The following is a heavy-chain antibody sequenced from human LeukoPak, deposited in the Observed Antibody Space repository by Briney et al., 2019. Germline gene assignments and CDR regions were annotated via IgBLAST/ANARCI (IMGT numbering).Heavy chain of an antibody. Sequence: SETLSLTCTVSGYSISSGYYWGWIRQPPGKGMEWIGSIYHSGSTYYNPSLKSRVTISVDTSNNQFSLKLSSVTAADTAVYYCATTTIRLGYWGQGTLVTVSS. J-gene: IGHJ4*02. D-gene: IGHD1-26*01. CDR1: GYSISSGYY. CDR3: ATTTIRLGY. CDR2: IYHSGST. V-gene: IGHV4-38-2*02.